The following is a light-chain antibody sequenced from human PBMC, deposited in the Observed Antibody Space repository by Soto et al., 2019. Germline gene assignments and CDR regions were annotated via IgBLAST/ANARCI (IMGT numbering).Light chain of an antibody. J-gene: IGLJ1*01. CDR2: EVS. CDR1: SSDVGGYNY. Sequence: QSVLTQPASVSGSPGQSITISCTGTSSDVGGYNYVSWYQHHPGKAPKLMIYEVSNRPSGVSNRFSGSKSGNTASLTISGLQAEDEADYYCSSYTSSSTLGVFGTGTQLTVL. CDR3: SSYTSSSTLGV. V-gene: IGLV2-14*01.